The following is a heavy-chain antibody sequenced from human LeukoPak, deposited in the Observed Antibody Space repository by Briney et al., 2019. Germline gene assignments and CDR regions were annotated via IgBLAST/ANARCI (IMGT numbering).Heavy chain of an antibody. J-gene: IGHJ5*01. CDR3: VRHDGRGGATMGAFNS. CDR1: AASFISSSHH. V-gene: IGHV4-39*01. Sequence: SETLSLTCTVSAASFISSSHHWGWIRQSPGKGLEWIGTVYYGRTTYYNPSLDGRVTISLDTSANHFSLQLNSVTAADTAVYYCVRHDGRGGATMGAFNSWGQGSLVTVSS. D-gene: IGHD5-12*01. CDR2: VYYGRTT.